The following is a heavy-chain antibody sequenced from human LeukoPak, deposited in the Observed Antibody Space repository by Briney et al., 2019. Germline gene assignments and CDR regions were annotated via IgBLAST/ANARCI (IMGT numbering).Heavy chain of an antibody. Sequence: SETLSLTCTVSGGSIRSSSYYWGWIRHPPGKGLEWIGSIYYSGSTYYNPSLKSRVTISVDTSKNQFSLKLSSVTAADTAVYYCARVRSYYGSVTGKSYYFDYWGQGTLVTVSS. CDR3: ARVRSYYGSVTGKSYYFDY. D-gene: IGHD3-10*01. CDR1: GGSIRSSSYY. J-gene: IGHJ4*02. V-gene: IGHV4-39*07. CDR2: IYYSGST.